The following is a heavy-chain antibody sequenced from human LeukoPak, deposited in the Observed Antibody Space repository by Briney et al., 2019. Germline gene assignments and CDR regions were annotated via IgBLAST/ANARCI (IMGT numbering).Heavy chain of an antibody. CDR3: AKDLEGTSPNWLDP. D-gene: IGHD3-10*01. CDR2: ISGSGGST. J-gene: IGHJ5*02. V-gene: IGHV3-23*01. CDR1: GFTFSSYA. Sequence: GGSLRLSCAASGFTFSSYAMSWVRQAPGKGLEWVSAISGSGGSTYYADSVRGRFTISRDKSKNTVFLQMNSLGVEDTAVYYCAKDLEGTSPNWLDPWGQGTLVTVSS.